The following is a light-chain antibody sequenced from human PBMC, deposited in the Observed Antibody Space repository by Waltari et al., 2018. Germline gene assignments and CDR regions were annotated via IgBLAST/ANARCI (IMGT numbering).Light chain of an antibody. V-gene: IGKV4-1*01. CDR1: QSLFSSSNNL. CDR3: QQYYSSPLT. J-gene: IGKJ4*01. CDR2: WAS. Sequence: DIVMTQSPDSLAVSLGEGATLTCNFSQSLFSSSNNLLAWFQQKPGQPPNLLISWASTRESGVPDRISGSGSGTDFTLTISRLQAEDVAVYYCQQYYSSPLTFGGGTSVEIK.